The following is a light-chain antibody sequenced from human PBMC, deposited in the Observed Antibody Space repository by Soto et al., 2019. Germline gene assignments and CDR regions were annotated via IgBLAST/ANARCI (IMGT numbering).Light chain of an antibody. J-gene: IGKJ1*01. Sequence: EIVLTQSPGTLSLSPGERATLSCRASQSVTSYLAWYQQKPGQAPRLLIYASSTRATGIPDRFSGGGPGTDFTLSISRLEHDDAAVYYCQQSSTSHTFREGTRVEI. V-gene: IGKV3-20*01. CDR1: QSVTSY. CDR2: ASS. CDR3: QQSSTSHT.